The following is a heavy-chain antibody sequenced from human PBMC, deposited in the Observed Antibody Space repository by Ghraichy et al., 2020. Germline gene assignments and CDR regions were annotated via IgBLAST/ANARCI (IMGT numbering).Heavy chain of an antibody. J-gene: IGHJ5*02. D-gene: IGHD3-3*01. CDR3: ARGVVRNLWSGRRPKSNWFDP. V-gene: IGHV4-34*01. Sequence: SQTLSLTCAVYGGSFSGYYWSWIRQPPGKGLEWIGEINHSGSTNYNPSLKSRVTISVDTSKNQFSLKLSPVTAADTAVYYCARGVVRNLWSGRRPKSNWFDPWGQGTLVTVSS. CDR1: GGSFSGYY. CDR2: INHSGST.